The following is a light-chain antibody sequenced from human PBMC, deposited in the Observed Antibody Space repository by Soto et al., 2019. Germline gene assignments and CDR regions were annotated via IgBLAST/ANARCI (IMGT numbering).Light chain of an antibody. CDR2: AAS. V-gene: IGKV1-39*01. CDR3: QQSYSTPFT. CDR1: QSISSY. J-gene: IGKJ3*01. Sequence: DIQMTQSPSSLSASVGDRVTITCRASQSISSYLNWYQQKPGKAPKLLIYAASSLQSGVPSRFSGSGSGTDFTLTISSLQPEDFANYHCQQSYSTPFTFGPGTQVDIK.